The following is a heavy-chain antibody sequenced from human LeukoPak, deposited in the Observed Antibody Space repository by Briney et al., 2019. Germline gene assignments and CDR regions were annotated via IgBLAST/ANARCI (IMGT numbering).Heavy chain of an antibody. CDR3: AKDATPALGTVYMDV. CDR1: GFTFSNYE. D-gene: IGHD6-13*01. V-gene: IGHV3-48*03. J-gene: IGHJ6*03. CDR2: ISNFGDII. Sequence: GVSLRLSCAASGFTFSNYEMNWVRQAPGKGLEWISHISNFGDIIHYADSVEGRFTISRDNDKNSIYLQMNSLRAEDTAVYYCAKDATPALGTVYMDVWGKGTTVTISS.